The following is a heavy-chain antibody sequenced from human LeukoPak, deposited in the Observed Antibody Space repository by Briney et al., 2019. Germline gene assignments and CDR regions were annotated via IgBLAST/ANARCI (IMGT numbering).Heavy chain of an antibody. Sequence: PGGSLRLSCAASGFTVSSNYMSWVRQAPGKGLEWVSVIYSGGSTYYADSVKGRFTISRDNAKNSLYLQMNSLRDEDTAVYYCAREGDGSGYYSLYFQKWGQGTLVTVSS. V-gene: IGHV3-53*01. CDR1: GFTVSSNY. J-gene: IGHJ1*01. CDR2: IYSGGST. CDR3: AREGDGSGYYSLYFQK. D-gene: IGHD3-22*01.